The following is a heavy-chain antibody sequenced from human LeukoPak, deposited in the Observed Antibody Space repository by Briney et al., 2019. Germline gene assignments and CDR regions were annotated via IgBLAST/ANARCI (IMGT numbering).Heavy chain of an antibody. D-gene: IGHD3-22*01. Sequence: ASVKVSCKASGGTFSSYSISWVRQAPGQGLEWTGGIIPIFGTANYAQKFQGRVTITADESTSTAYMELSSLRSEDTAVYYCARDPDYYDSSGYVDYWGQGTLVTVSS. J-gene: IGHJ4*02. V-gene: IGHV1-69*13. CDR2: IIPIFGTA. CDR1: GGTFSSYS. CDR3: ARDPDYYDSSGYVDY.